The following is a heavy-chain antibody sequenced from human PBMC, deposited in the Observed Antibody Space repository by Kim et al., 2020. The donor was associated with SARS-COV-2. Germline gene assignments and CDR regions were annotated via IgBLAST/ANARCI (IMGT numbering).Heavy chain of an antibody. CDR2: INGGNGNT. Sequence: ASVKVSCKASGYTFTTFALYWVRRAPGQRLEWMGWINGGNGNTRYSQKFQARVSITRDTSATTAYLELSGLRSEDTAVYYCAREAVAGSFDYWGQGTLVTASS. CDR3: AREAVAGSFDY. D-gene: IGHD6-19*01. J-gene: IGHJ4*02. CDR1: GYTFTTFA. V-gene: IGHV1-3*01.